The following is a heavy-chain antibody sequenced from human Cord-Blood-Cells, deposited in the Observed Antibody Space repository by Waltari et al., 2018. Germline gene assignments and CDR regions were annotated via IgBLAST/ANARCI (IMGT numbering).Heavy chain of an antibody. D-gene: IGHD6-13*01. Sequence: QVPLGQSGAEVKKPGASVKVSWKASGYTFTHYGISRVRQAPGQGIEWMGWISAYNGNTNYAQKLQGRVTMTTDTATSTAYMELRSLRSDDTAVYYCAGPASSSWYYYYGRDVWGQGTTVTVSS. CDR1: GYTFTHYG. CDR3: AGPASSSWYYYYGRDV. J-gene: IGHJ6*02. CDR2: ISAYNGNT. V-gene: IGHV1-18*01.